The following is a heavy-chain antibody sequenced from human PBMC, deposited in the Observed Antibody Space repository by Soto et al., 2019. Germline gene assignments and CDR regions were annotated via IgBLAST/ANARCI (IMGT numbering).Heavy chain of an antibody. Sequence: GASVKVSCKASGYTFTSYGISWVRQAPGQGLEWMGWISAYNGNTNYAQKLQGRVTMTTDTSTSTAYMELRSLRSDDTAVYYCARDHYYDSSGRPLRWFDPWGQGTLVTVSS. J-gene: IGHJ5*02. CDR3: ARDHYYDSSGRPLRWFDP. CDR2: ISAYNGNT. D-gene: IGHD3-22*01. CDR1: GYTFTSYG. V-gene: IGHV1-18*01.